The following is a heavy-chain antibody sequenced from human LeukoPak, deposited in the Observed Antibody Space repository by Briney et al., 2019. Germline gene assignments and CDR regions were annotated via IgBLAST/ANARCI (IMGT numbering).Heavy chain of an antibody. J-gene: IGHJ3*02. D-gene: IGHD3-10*01. CDR1: GGSISSYY. Sequence: PSETLSLTCTVSGGSISSYYWSWIRQPPGKGLEWIGYIYYSGSTNYNPSLKSRVTISVDTSKNQFSLKLSSVTAADTAVYYCARDLGYYYGSGSYYNGAFDIWGQGTMVTVSS. CDR3: ARDLGYYYGSGSYYNGAFDI. V-gene: IGHV4-59*01. CDR2: IYYSGST.